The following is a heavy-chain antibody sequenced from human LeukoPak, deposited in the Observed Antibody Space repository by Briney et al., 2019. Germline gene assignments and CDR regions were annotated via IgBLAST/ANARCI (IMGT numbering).Heavy chain of an antibody. Sequence: GGSLRLSCAASGFTFSTYAMSWVRQAPGKGLEWVSSISASVSSTYYADSVNGRFTVSRDNSKNTLYLQKNSLRVEDMAIYYCVKDWRRPDQCGGDCLDHWGQGTLVTVTS. CDR2: ISASVSST. CDR3: VKDWRRPDQCGGDCLDH. V-gene: IGHV3-23*01. J-gene: IGHJ5*02. D-gene: IGHD2-21*02. CDR1: GFTFSTYA.